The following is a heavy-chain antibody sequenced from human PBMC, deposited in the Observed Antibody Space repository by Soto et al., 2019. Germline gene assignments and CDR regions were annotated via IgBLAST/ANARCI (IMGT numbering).Heavy chain of an antibody. CDR2: ISYDGSNK. CDR1: GFTFSSYG. V-gene: IGHV3-30*03. CDR3: ARESEDLTSNFDY. Sequence: GGSLRLSCAASGFTFSSYGMHWVRQAPGKGLEWVAVISYDGSNKYYADSVKGRFTISRDNAKNSLYLEMNSLRAEDTAVYYCARESEDLTSNFDYWGQGTLVTVSS. J-gene: IGHJ4*02.